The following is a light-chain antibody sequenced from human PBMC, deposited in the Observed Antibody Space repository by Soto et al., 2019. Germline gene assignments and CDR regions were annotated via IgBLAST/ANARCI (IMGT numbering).Light chain of an antibody. V-gene: IGKV1-5*01. CDR1: QSINYW. J-gene: IGKJ2*01. Sequence: DIQVTQSPSTLSASVGDSVTITCRASQSINYWLAWYQQKPGKAPRLLIYDASSLQSGVPSRFSGSGSETEFTLTISSLLPDDFATYYCQQYDGHFGQGTKLEVK. CDR2: DAS. CDR3: QQYDGH.